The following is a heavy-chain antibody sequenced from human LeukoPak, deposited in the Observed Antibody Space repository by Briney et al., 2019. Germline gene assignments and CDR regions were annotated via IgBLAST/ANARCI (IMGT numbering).Heavy chain of an antibody. CDR2: IYHSGST. Sequence: SETLSLTCAVSGGSISSGGYSWSWIRQPPGKGLKGLGYIYHSGSTYYNPSLKSRVTISVDRSKNQFSLKLSSVTAADTAVYYCARVRLGRTYYFDYWGQGTLVTVSS. V-gene: IGHV4-30-2*01. J-gene: IGHJ4*02. CDR3: ARVRLGRTYYFDY. CDR1: GGSISSGGYS. D-gene: IGHD1-14*01.